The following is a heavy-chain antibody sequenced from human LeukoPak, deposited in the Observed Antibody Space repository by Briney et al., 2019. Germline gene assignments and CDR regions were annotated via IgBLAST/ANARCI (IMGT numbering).Heavy chain of an antibody. D-gene: IGHD3-10*01. CDR1: GFTSSSYW. J-gene: IGHJ3*02. Sequence: TGGSLRLSCAASGFTSSSYWMNRVRQAPGKGLEWVANIKQDGSETYYVDSVKGRFTISTDNAKNSLYLQMNSLGADDTAVYYCLGAFDIWGQGTRVTVSS. V-gene: IGHV3-7*01. CDR3: LGAFDI. CDR2: IKQDGSET.